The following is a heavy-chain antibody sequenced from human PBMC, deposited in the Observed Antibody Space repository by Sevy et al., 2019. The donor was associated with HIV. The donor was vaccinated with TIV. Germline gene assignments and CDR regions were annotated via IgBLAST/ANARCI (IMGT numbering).Heavy chain of an antibody. CDR2: ISYDGNSR. Sequence: GGSLRLSCAASGFTFSSYDMHWVRQAPGKGLEWMAVISYDGNSRHYADSVKGRFTISRDNAKSTLYLQMNSLRVEDTAVYYCAAVVFTLGGDPYEKHDFMDVWGKGTTVTVSS. CDR1: GFTFSSYD. CDR3: AAVVFTLGGDPYEKHDFMDV. V-gene: IGHV3-30*03. J-gene: IGHJ6*03. D-gene: IGHD3-16*01.